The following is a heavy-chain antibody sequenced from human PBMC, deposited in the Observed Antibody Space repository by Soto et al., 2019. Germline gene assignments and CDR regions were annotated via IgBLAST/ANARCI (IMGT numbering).Heavy chain of an antibody. D-gene: IGHD6-13*01. Sequence: SVKVSCKASGGTFSSYAISWVRQAPGQGLEWMGLIIPIFGTASYAQKFQGRVTITADKSTSTAYMELSSLRSEGTAVYYCARSKAAAVIAVGPSYYYYGMDVWGQGTTVTVSS. V-gene: IGHV1-69*06. J-gene: IGHJ6*02. CDR3: ARSKAAAVIAVGPSYYYYGMDV. CDR2: IIPIFGTA. CDR1: GGTFSSYA.